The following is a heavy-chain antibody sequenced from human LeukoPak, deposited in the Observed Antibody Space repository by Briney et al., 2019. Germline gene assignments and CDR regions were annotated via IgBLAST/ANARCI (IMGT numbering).Heavy chain of an antibody. J-gene: IGHJ4*02. Sequence: GASVKVSCKASGYTFSRHGLNWVRQAPGQGLEWMGWISGYNGNTNYAQKFQGRVTMTTDTSTSTAYMELRSLRSDDTAVYYCARGGGSGSYSPIKFDYWGQGTLVTVSS. CDR1: GYTFSRHG. D-gene: IGHD3-10*01. CDR3: ARGGGSGSYSPIKFDY. V-gene: IGHV1-18*01. CDR2: ISGYNGNT.